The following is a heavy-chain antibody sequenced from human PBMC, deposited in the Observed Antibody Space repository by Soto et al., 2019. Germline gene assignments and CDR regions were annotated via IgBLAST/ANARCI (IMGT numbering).Heavy chain of an antibody. CDR1: GFNFSSYS. CDR2: ISRSSSNI. Sequence: EVQLVESGGGLVEPGGSLRLSCAASGFNFSSYSMNWVRQAPGKGLEWVSSISRSSSNIYYVDAVKGRFTISRDNAKNSRYLQMNSLRAEDTAVYYCARDLKVAAAGTGYYYYGMEGWGQGTTVTVSS. J-gene: IGHJ6*02. V-gene: IGHV3-21*01. CDR3: ARDLKVAAAGTGYYYYGMEG. D-gene: IGHD6-13*01.